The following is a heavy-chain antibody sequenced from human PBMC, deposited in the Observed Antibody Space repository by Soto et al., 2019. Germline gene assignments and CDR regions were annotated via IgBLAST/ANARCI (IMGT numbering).Heavy chain of an antibody. Sequence: QVQLQQWGAGLLKPSETLSLTCAVYGGSFSGYYWSWIRQPPGKGLEGIGEINHSGSTNYNPSLRSRVTIXXDXSXXQFSLKLSSVTPAVTAVYYCARGLGSRGWYPALVYWGQGTLVTVSS. CDR2: INHSGST. V-gene: IGHV4-34*01. CDR1: GGSFSGYY. D-gene: IGHD6-19*01. J-gene: IGHJ4*02. CDR3: ARGLGSRGWYPALVY.